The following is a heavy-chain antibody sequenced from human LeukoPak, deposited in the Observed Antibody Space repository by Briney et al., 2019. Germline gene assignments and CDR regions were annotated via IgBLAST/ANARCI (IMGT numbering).Heavy chain of an antibody. CDR1: GFTFSSYE. D-gene: IGHD6-13*01. CDR2: ISSSGSTI. Sequence: GGSLRLSCAASGFTFSSYEMNWVRQAPGKGLEWVAYISSSGSTIYYADSVKGRFTISRDNAKNSLYLQMNSLRAEDTAVYYCARDPLGRAATGPSLVDWGHGTLVTVSS. CDR3: ARDPLGRAATGPSLVD. V-gene: IGHV3-48*03. J-gene: IGHJ4*01.